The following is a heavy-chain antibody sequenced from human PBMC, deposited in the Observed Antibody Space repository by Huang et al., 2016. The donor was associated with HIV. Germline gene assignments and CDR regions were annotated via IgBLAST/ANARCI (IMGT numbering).Heavy chain of an antibody. CDR2: INHRGTT. J-gene: IGHJ5*02. Sequence: QVQLHQWGAGLLKPSETLSLTCAVYGGSFSRYYWNWIRQSPGKGLEWIGQINHRGTTTYNPSLKSRVTMSVDTSKNQFSLKLNAVTAADTAVYYCAREIMISFGGPFDPWGQGTLVTVSS. CDR1: GGSFSRYY. CDR3: AREIMISFGGPFDP. V-gene: IGHV4-34*01. D-gene: IGHD3-16*01.